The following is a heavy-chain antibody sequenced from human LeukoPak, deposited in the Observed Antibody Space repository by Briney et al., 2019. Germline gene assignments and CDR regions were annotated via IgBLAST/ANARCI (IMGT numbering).Heavy chain of an antibody. CDR2: ISYDGSNK. J-gene: IGHJ6*02. CDR1: GFTFSSYA. CDR3: ANSVRTYYDFWSGYYGYYGMDV. V-gene: IGHV3-30*04. D-gene: IGHD3-3*01. Sequence: GGSLRLSCAGSGFTFSSYATLRVRQAPGQGLEWGAVISYDGSNKYYADSVKGRFTISRDNSKNTLDLQMNSLGAEGTAVYYCANSVRTYYDFWSGYYGYYGMDVWGQGTTVTVSS.